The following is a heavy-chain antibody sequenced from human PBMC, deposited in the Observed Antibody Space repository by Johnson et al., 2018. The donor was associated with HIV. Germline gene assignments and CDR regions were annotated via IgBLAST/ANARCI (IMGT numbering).Heavy chain of an antibody. CDR1: GFTFDDYT. J-gene: IGHJ3*02. Sequence: VQLVESGGVVVQPGGSLRLSCAASGFTFDDYTMHWVRQAPGKGLEWVSLISWDGGSTYYADSVKGRFTISRDNSKNSLYLQMNSLRVEDTAVYYCARDFGYYYDRWAFDIWGQGTMVTVSS. V-gene: IGHV3-43*01. D-gene: IGHD3-22*01. CDR2: ISWDGGST. CDR3: ARDFGYYYDRWAFDI.